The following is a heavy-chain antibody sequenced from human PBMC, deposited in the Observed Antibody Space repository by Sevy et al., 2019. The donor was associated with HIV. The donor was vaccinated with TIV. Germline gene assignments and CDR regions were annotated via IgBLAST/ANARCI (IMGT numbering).Heavy chain of an antibody. CDR1: GFTFSSYA. Sequence: GGSLRLSCAASGFTFSSYAMHWVRQAPGKGLEWVAVISYDGSNKYYADSVKGRFTISRDNSKNTLYPQMNSLRAEDTAVYYCARDVSSSSRPYYYYYYGMDVWGQGTTVTVSS. CDR2: ISYDGSNK. J-gene: IGHJ6*02. V-gene: IGHV3-30-3*01. CDR3: ARDVSSSSRPYYYYYYGMDV. D-gene: IGHD6-6*01.